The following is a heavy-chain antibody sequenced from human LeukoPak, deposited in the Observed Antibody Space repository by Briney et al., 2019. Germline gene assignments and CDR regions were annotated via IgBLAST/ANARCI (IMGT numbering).Heavy chain of an antibody. V-gene: IGHV3-7*01. Sequence: GGSLRLSCAASGFTFSSYWMSWVRQAPGKGLEWVANIKQDGSEKYYVDSEKGRFTISRDNAKNSLYLQMNSLRAEDTAVYYCARFDCSSTSCYKVEIYYFDYWGQGTLVTVSS. CDR2: IKQDGSEK. D-gene: IGHD2-2*02. CDR1: GFTFSSYW. CDR3: ARFDCSSTSCYKVEIYYFDY. J-gene: IGHJ4*02.